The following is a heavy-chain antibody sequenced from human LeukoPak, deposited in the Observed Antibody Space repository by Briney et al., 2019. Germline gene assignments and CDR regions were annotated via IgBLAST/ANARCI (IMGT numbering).Heavy chain of an antibody. D-gene: IGHD3-10*01. V-gene: IGHV3-23*01. CDR3: AKRAMVRGVISWFDP. CDR1: GVTFDDYA. J-gene: IGHJ5*02. Sequence: GRSLRLSCAASGVTFDDYAMHWVRQAPGKGLEWVSAISGSGGSTYYADSVKGRFTISRDNSKNTLYLQMNSLRAEDTAVYYCAKRAMVRGVISWFDPWGQGTLVTVSS. CDR2: ISGSGGST.